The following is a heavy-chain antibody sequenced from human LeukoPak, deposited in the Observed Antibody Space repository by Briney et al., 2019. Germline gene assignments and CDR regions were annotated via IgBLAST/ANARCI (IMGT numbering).Heavy chain of an antibody. CDR3: ARGPSWSGYSQPYYFDY. CDR1: GYTFTSYD. CDR2: MNPHSGNT. Sequence: GASVKVSCKASGYTFTSYDINWVRQAAGQGLEWMGWMNPHSGNTGYAQKFQGRVTITRNTSISTAYMELSSLRSEDTAVYSCARGPSWSGYSQPYYFDYWGQGTLVTVSS. D-gene: IGHD3-3*01. J-gene: IGHJ4*02. V-gene: IGHV1-8*03.